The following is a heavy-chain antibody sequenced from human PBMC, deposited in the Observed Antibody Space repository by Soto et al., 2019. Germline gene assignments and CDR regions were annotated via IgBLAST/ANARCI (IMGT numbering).Heavy chain of an antibody. Sequence: EVQLVESGGGLVQPGGSLRLSCAASGFTFSDHYMDWVRQAPGKGLEWVGRTRNKANSYTTEYAASVKGRFTISRDDSKNSLYLQMNSLKTEDTAVYYCARPLWDCSGGSCYSVLDYWGQGTLVTVSS. CDR3: ARPLWDCSGGSCYSVLDY. V-gene: IGHV3-72*01. CDR1: GFTFSDHY. CDR2: TRNKANSYTT. D-gene: IGHD2-15*01. J-gene: IGHJ4*02.